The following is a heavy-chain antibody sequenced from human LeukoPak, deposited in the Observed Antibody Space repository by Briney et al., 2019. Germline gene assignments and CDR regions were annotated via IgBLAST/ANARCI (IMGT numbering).Heavy chain of an antibody. CDR2: IYYSGST. CDR3: ARLVDIAAAHMDV. J-gene: IGHJ6*03. CDR1: GGSISSSSYY. Sequence: SETLSLTCTVSGGSISSSSYYWGWIRQPPGKGLEWIGSIYYSGSTYYNPSLKSRLTISVDTSKNQFSLKLSSVTAADTAVYYCARLVDIAAAHMDVWGKGTTVTVSS. D-gene: IGHD6-13*01. V-gene: IGHV4-39*07.